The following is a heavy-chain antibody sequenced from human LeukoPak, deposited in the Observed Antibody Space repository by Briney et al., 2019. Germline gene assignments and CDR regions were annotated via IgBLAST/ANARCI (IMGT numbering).Heavy chain of an antibody. CDR2: ISAYNGNT. CDR1: GYTFTSYG. J-gene: IGHJ4*02. D-gene: IGHD6-19*01. V-gene: IGHV1-18*01. Sequence: AASVKVSCKASGYTFTSYGISWVRQAPGQGLEWMGWISAYNGNTNYAQKLQGRVTMTTDTSTGTAYMELRRLRSDDTAVYYCARESSGPAPFDYWGQGTLVTVSS. CDR3: ARESSGPAPFDY.